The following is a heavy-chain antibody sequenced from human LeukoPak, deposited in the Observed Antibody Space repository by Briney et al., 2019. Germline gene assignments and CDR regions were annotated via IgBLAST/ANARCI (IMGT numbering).Heavy chain of an antibody. CDR2: ISSSSSYI. D-gene: IGHD3-22*01. CDR3: AREPYVGSGYYGY. CDR1: GFTFSSYS. V-gene: IGHV3-21*01. J-gene: IGHJ4*02. Sequence: GGSLRLSCAASGFTFSSYSMNWLRQAPGKGLEWVSSISSSSSYIYYADSVKGRFTISRDNAKNSLYLQMNSLRAEDTAVYYCAREPYVGSGYYGYWGQGTLVTVSS.